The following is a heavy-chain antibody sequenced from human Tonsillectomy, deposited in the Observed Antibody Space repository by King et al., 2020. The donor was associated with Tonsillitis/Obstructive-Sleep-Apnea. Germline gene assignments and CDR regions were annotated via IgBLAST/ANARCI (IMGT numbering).Heavy chain of an antibody. CDR3: ARRVLGYCSGGSCPDAFDI. D-gene: IGHD2-15*01. J-gene: IGHJ3*02. CDR2: IYPGDSHT. Sequence: QLVQSGAEVKKPGESLKISCKGSGYSFTTYWIGWVRQMPGKGLEWMGIIYPGDSHTRYSPSFQGQVTVSAEKSISTAYRKWRSLKASDSAMYYCARRVLGYCSGGSCPDAFDIWGQGTMVTVSS. V-gene: IGHV5-51*01. CDR1: GYSFTTYW.